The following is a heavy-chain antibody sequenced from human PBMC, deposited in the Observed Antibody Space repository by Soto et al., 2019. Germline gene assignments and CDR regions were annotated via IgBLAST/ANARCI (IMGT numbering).Heavy chain of an antibody. CDR1: GGSFSGYY. CDR2: INHSGST. J-gene: IGHJ5*02. V-gene: IGHV4-34*01. Sequence: ASETLSLTCAVYGGSFSGYYWSWIRQPPGKGLEWIGEINHSGSTNYNPSLKSRVTISVDTSKNQFSLNLSSVTAADTAVYYCARRTYSSSPFDPWGQGTLVTVSS. CDR3: ARRTYSSSPFDP. D-gene: IGHD6-13*01.